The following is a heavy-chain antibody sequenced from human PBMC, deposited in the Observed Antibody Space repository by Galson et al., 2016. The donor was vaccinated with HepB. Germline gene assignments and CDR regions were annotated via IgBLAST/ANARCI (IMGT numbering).Heavy chain of an antibody. CDR3: AREPARSGWYAPDYYFDY. CDR1: GFTFSSYW. D-gene: IGHD6-19*01. CDR2: IKQDGSEK. Sequence: SLRLSCAASGFTFSSYWMSWVRQAPGKGLEWVANIKQDGSEKYYVDSVKGRFTISRDNAKNSLSLQMNSLRAEDTAVYYCAREPARSGWYAPDYYFDYWGQGTLVTVSS. V-gene: IGHV3-7*03. J-gene: IGHJ4*02.